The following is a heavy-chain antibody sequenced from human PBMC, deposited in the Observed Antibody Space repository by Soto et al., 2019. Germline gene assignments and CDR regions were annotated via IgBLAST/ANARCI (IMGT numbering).Heavy chain of an antibody. Sequence: QITLKESGPTLVRPTQTLTLTCAFSGFSLSTSGVGVGWIRQPPGKALEWLAVIYWDDGKHYSPTLRSRLTITKDTSKNQVVITMTNMDPMDTGTYYCAQKGPEDWPLDYWGQGTLVTVSS. CDR3: AQKGPEDWPLDY. CDR1: GFSLSTSGVG. J-gene: IGHJ4*02. CDR2: IYWDDGK. V-gene: IGHV2-5*02. D-gene: IGHD3-9*01.